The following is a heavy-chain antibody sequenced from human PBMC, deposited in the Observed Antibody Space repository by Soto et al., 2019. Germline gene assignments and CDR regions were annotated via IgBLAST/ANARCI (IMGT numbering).Heavy chain of an antibody. CDR3: ARQVPAAIRLGWFDP. Sequence: PSKTLSLTCTVSGGSISRSTYYWGWIRQLPGKGLEWIGSIYYSGSTYYRPSLKSRVTISVDTSKNQFSLKLSSVTAADTAVYYCARQVPAAIRLGWFDPWGQGTLVTVSS. D-gene: IGHD2-2*02. V-gene: IGHV4-39*01. CDR2: IYYSGST. J-gene: IGHJ5*02. CDR1: GGSISRSTYY.